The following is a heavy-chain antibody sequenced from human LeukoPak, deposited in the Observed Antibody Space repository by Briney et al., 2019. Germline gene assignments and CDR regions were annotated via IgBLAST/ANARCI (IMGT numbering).Heavy chain of an antibody. Sequence: ASVKVSCKASGYTFTSYGISWVRQAPGQGLEWMGWISTYNGNTKYAQKFQGRVTMTTDTSTSTAYMELRSLESVDTAMYYCARSRVIVPAALPPLSYYMDVWGKGTTVTVSS. D-gene: IGHD2-2*01. CDR1: GYTFTSYG. CDR3: ARSRVIVPAALPPLSYYMDV. CDR2: ISTYNGNT. V-gene: IGHV1-18*01. J-gene: IGHJ6*03.